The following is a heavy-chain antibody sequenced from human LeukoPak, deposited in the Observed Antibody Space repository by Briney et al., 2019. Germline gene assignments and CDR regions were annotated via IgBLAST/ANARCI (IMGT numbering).Heavy chain of an antibody. J-gene: IGHJ4*02. CDR3: ARGVEGAAARYYFDY. CDR2: INWNGGST. V-gene: IGHV3-20*04. D-gene: IGHD6-13*01. Sequence: RPGGSLRLSCAASGFTFDDYGMSWVRQAPGKGLEWVSGINWNGGSTGYADSVKGRFTISRDNAKNSLYLQMNSLRAEDTALYYCARGVEGAAARYYFDYWGQGTLVTVSS. CDR1: GFTFDDYG.